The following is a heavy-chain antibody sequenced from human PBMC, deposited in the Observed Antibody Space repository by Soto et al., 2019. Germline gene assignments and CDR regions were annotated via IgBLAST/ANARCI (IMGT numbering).Heavy chain of an antibody. D-gene: IGHD7-27*01. CDR2: IYYSGST. CDR1: GGSISSSSYY. Sequence: SETLSLTCTVSGGSISSSSYYWGWIRQPPGKGLEWIGSIYYSGSTYYNPSLKSRVTISVDTSKNQFSLKLSSVTAADTALYYCATTGDTGDGYFDLWGRGTLVTVSS. CDR3: ATTGDTGDGYFDL. J-gene: IGHJ2*01. V-gene: IGHV4-39*07.